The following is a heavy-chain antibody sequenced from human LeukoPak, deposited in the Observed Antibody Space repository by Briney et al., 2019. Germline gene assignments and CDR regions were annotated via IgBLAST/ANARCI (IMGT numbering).Heavy chain of an antibody. CDR1: GYSISSGYY. CDR2: IYQSGST. Sequence: PSETLSLTCTVSGYSISSGYYWGWIRQPPGKWLEWIGSIYQSGSTYYNPSLKRRVTISVDTSKNKISLKLGTVTAADTAMYYCARSGIVGIDKNWFDPWGQGTLVTASS. J-gene: IGHJ5*02. CDR3: ARSGIVGIDKNWFDP. V-gene: IGHV4-38-2*02. D-gene: IGHD2-15*01.